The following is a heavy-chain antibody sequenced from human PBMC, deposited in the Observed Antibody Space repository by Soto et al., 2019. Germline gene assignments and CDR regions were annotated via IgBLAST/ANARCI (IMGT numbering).Heavy chain of an antibody. CDR3: ARLDGYNDY. CDR1: GYIFRNNW. Sequence: GESLKISCKGSGYIFRNNWITWVRQMPGKGLEWVGRIDLTDSYTSYSPSLQGHVSFSADKSINTTYLHFSSLRASDTAVYYCARLDGYNDYWGQGTLVTVSS. V-gene: IGHV5-10-1*01. CDR2: IDLTDSYT. D-gene: IGHD5-12*01. J-gene: IGHJ4*02.